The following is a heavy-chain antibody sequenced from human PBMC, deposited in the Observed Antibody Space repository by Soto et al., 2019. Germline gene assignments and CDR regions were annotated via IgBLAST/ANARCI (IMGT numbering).Heavy chain of an antibody. V-gene: IGHV1-18*01. J-gene: IGHJ4*02. CDR3: ATHSSWYGEFDY. D-gene: IGHD6-13*01. CDR1: VYTLSIDV. Sequence: ASVKVSSKASVYTLSIDVISWVRKAPGQGLEWMGWIIAYNGNTNYAQKLQGRVTMTTDTSTSTAYMELRSLRSDDTAVYYCATHSSWYGEFDYWGQGTLVTVSS. CDR2: IIAYNGNT.